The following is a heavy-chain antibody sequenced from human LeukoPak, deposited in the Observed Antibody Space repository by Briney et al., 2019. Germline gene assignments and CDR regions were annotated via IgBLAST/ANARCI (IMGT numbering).Heavy chain of an antibody. CDR1: GYTLTELS. J-gene: IGHJ6*02. Sequence: ASVKVSCKVSGYTLTELSMHWVRQAPGKGLEWMGGFDPEDGETIYAQKFQGRVTMTEDTSTDTAYMELSSLRSEDTAVYYCATRWGATGYYGMDVWGQGTTVTVSS. CDR2: FDPEDGET. CDR3: ATRWGATGYYGMDV. V-gene: IGHV1-24*01. D-gene: IGHD1-26*01.